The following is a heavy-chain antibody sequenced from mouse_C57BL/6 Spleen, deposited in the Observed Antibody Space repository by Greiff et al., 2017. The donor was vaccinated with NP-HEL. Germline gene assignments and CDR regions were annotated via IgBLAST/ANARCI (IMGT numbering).Heavy chain of an antibody. J-gene: IGHJ2*01. CDR3: ARSGDYYGSKGY. CDR1: GYTFTSYW. CDR2: IDPSDSYT. V-gene: IGHV1-69*01. Sequence: QVQLQQPGAELVMPGASVKLSCKASGYTFTSYWMHWVKQRPGQGLEWIGEIDPSDSYTNYNQKFKGKSTLTVDKSSSTAYMQLSSLTSEDSAVYYCARSGDYYGSKGYWGQGTTLTVSS. D-gene: IGHD1-1*01.